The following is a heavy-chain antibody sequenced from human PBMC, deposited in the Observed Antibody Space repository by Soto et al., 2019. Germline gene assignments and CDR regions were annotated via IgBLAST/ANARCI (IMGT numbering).Heavy chain of an antibody. J-gene: IGHJ5*02. Sequence: SETLSLTCTVSGGSITSYFWSWIRQPPGGGLEWIGYIYYSGTTNYNPSLKSRVTISVDTSKNQFSLKLSSVTAADTAVYYCARLSDYGDSIWFYPWGQGTLVTVSS. CDR1: GGSITSYF. V-gene: IGHV4-59*08. CDR2: IYYSGTT. D-gene: IGHD4-17*01. CDR3: ARLSDYGDSIWFYP.